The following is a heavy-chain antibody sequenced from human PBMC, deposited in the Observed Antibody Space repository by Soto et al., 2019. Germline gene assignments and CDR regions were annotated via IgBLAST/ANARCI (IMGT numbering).Heavy chain of an antibody. V-gene: IGHV3-7*01. J-gene: IGHJ4*02. CDR1: GFTFSSYW. CDR2: IKEDGSEK. CDR3: TRDYQGY. Sequence: GGSLRLSCVASGFTFSSYWISWVRQAPGKGLEWVANIKEDGSEKNYGDSVKGRFTISRDNAKNSLYMQMNSLRAEDTAVYYCTRDYQGYWGQGALVTVSS. D-gene: IGHD3-16*02.